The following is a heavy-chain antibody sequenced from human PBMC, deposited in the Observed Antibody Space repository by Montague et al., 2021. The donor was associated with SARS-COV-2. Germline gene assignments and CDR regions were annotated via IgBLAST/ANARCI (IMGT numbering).Heavy chain of an antibody. Sequence: SETLSLTCTVSGGSISSSRYYWGWIRQPLGKGQERVGSIYISGSTYYNPSLKSRVTKSVTTSKNQFPLKLSSATAADTAVYYCVGHSKQWLVLGGGYYLDYWGQGTLVTVSS. D-gene: IGHD6-19*01. V-gene: IGHV4-39*01. CDR1: GGSISSSRYY. J-gene: IGHJ4*02. CDR2: IYISGST. CDR3: VGHSKQWLVLGGGYYLDY.